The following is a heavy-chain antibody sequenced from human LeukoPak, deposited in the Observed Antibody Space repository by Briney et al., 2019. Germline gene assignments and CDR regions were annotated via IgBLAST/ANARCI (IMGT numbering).Heavy chain of an antibody. J-gene: IGHJ5*02. Sequence: GGSLRLSCAASGFTFSSYSMNWVRQAPGKGLEWVSSISSSSSYIYYADSVKGRFTISRDNAKNSLYLQMNSLRAEDTAVYYCARDRGYSYGSNHWFDPWGQGTLVTVSS. D-gene: IGHD5-18*01. CDR1: GFTFSSYS. CDR2: ISSSSSYI. V-gene: IGHV3-21*01. CDR3: ARDRGYSYGSNHWFDP.